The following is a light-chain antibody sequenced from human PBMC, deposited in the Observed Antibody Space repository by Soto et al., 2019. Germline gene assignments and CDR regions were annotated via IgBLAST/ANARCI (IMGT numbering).Light chain of an antibody. V-gene: IGKV2-28*01. CDR1: QRLLHSDGYNY. Sequence: DLVMTQSPLSLSVTPGEPASISCRSSQRLLHSDGYNYVDWYLQKPGQSPQVLIYLGSHRASGVTDRVSGSGSGTDFTLKISRVEAEDVGVYFCMQALATVWTCGKGTKVEI. J-gene: IGKJ1*01. CDR3: MQALATVWT. CDR2: LGS.